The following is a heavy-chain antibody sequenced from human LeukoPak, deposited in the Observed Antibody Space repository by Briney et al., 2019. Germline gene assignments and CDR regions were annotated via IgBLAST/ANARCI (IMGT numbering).Heavy chain of an antibody. Sequence: PGGTLRLSCAASGFTFSNSGMNWVRQAPGKGLEWVSVIYSGGSTYFADSVKGRYTIARGNSKNTLYLQMNSLRAEDTAVYYCARVRKEYFDLWGRGTLVTVSS. CDR1: GFTFSNSG. J-gene: IGHJ2*01. CDR3: ARVRKEYFDL. CDR2: IYSGGST. V-gene: IGHV3-53*01.